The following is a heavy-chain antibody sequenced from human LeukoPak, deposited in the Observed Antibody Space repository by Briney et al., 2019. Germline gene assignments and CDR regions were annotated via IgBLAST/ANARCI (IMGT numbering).Heavy chain of an antibody. CDR1: KFTFSNYG. CDR3: ARDADTSSYYYYPVSRYSYSGMDV. Sequence: GGSLRLSCASSKFTFSNYGMHWVRQAPGKGLEWVAFVSFDGSNQYYEDSVKGRFTISRDNSKDTLYLEMNSLRTEDTAVYYCARDADTSSYYYYPVSRYSYSGMDVWGRGTTVTVSS. CDR2: VSFDGSNQ. D-gene: IGHD3-10*01. V-gene: IGHV3-30*03. J-gene: IGHJ6*02.